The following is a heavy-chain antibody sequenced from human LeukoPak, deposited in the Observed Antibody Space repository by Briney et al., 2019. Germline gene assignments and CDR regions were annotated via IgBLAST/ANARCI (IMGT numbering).Heavy chain of an antibody. CDR3: ARDKSYGYDY. J-gene: IGHJ4*02. D-gene: IGHD5-18*01. CDR2: IYYSGST. Sequence: SETLPLTCTVSGGSISSYYWSWIRQPPGKGLEWIGYIYYSGSTNYNPSLKSRVTISVDTSKNQFSLKLSSVTAADTAVYYCARDKSYGYDYWGQGTLVTVSS. CDR1: GGSISSYY. V-gene: IGHV4-59*01.